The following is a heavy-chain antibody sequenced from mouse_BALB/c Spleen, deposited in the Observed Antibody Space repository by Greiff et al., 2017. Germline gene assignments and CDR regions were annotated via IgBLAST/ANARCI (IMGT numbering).Heavy chain of an antibody. CDR1: GFTFSDFY. V-gene: IGHV7-1*02. J-gene: IGHJ4*01. Sequence: EVKVVESGGGLVQPGGSLRLSCATSGFTFSDFYMAWVRQPPGKRLEWIAASRNKANDYTTEYSASVKGRFIVSRDTSQSILYLQMNALRAEDTAIYYCARDTMISAMDYWGQGTSVTVSS. CDR2: SRNKANDYTT. D-gene: IGHD2-4*01. CDR3: ARDTMISAMDY.